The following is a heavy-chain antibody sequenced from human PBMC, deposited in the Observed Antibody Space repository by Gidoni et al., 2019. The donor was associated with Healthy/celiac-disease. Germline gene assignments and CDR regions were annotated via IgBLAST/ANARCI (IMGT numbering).Heavy chain of an antibody. CDR2: INPNSGGT. D-gene: IGHD1-26*01. Sequence: QAQLVQSGAEVKKPGASVKVSCKASGYPCTGYDMHWVRQAPGQGREWRGWINPNSGGTNYAQKFQGRVTMTRDTSISTAYMELGRLGSDDTAVYYCARVVGAPDAFDIWGQGTMVTVSS. V-gene: IGHV1-2*02. CDR3: ARVVGAPDAFDI. J-gene: IGHJ3*02. CDR1: GYPCTGYD.